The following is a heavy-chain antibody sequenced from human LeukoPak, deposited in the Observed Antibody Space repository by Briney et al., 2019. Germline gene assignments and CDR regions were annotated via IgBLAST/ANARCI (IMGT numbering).Heavy chain of an antibody. J-gene: IGHJ6*03. CDR3: ARAPRVYYYMDV. CDR1: GGSISSYY. D-gene: IGHD5-24*01. V-gene: IGHV4-59*01. CDR2: IYYSGST. Sequence: SETLSLTCTVSGGSISSYYWSWIRQPPGKGLEWIGYIYYSGSTNYNPSLKSRVTISVDTSKNQFSLKLSSVTAADTAVYYCARAPRVYYYMDVWGKGTTVTISS.